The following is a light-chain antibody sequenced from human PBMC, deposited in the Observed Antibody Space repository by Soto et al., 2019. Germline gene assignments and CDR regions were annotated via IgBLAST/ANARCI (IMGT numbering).Light chain of an antibody. Sequence: NFMLTQPPSVSESPGKTVTISCTRITGTITSSYVQWFQQRPGGVPTSMIYDTYDRPSGVPDRFSGSVDTSSNSASLTISGLRTEDEADYYCQSYDSTTVIFGGGTKLTVL. CDR1: TGTITSSY. V-gene: IGLV6-57*04. CDR2: DTY. J-gene: IGLJ2*01. CDR3: QSYDSTTVI.